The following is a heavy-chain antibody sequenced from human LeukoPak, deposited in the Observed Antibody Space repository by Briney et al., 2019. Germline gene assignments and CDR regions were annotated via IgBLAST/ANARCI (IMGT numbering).Heavy chain of an antibody. D-gene: IGHD3-22*01. J-gene: IGHJ4*02. Sequence: GGSLRLSCDSSGFTFSSYAMSWVRQVPGKGLEWVSSITGGGGTTGYADSVKGRFTISRDNSKNTLYLHMNSLRADDTAVYYCARAYGSSGYYQLPIDYWGQGTLVTVSS. CDR2: ITGGGGTT. CDR1: GFTFSSYA. CDR3: ARAYGSSGYYQLPIDY. V-gene: IGHV3-23*01.